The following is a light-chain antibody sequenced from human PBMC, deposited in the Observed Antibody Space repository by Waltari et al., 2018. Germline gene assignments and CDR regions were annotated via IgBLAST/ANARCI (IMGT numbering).Light chain of an antibody. V-gene: IGKV4-1*01. CDR1: QTLLYSSNNKNY. CDR2: WAS. Sequence: DIVMTQSPDSLAVSLGERATINCKSRQTLLYSSNNKNYLAWYQQKPGQPPKLLIYWASARESGVPDRFSGSGSWTDFTLTISSLQAEDVAVYYCQQYYSTPPTFGQGTRLEIK. CDR3: QQYYSTPPT. J-gene: IGKJ5*01.